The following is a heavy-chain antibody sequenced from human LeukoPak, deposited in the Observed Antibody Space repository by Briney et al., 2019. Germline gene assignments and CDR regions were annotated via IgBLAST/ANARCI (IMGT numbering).Heavy chain of an antibody. CDR2: ISSSGAST. CDR1: GFTFSTYA. J-gene: IGHJ6*02. V-gene: IGHV3-23*01. D-gene: IGHD3-22*01. Sequence: GGSLRLACAAYGFTFSTYAMSWVRQAPGKGLEWVSAISSSGASTYYADSVKGRFTISRDNSKNTLFLHMNSLRAEDTAVYYCAKGAFDSSGLYYNYYGMDVWGQGTTVTVSS. CDR3: AKGAFDSSGLYYNYYGMDV.